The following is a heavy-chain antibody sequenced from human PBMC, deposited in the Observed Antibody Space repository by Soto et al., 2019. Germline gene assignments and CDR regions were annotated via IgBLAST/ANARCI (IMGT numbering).Heavy chain of an antibody. V-gene: IGHV1-18*01. CDR3: ERGLGPREINWFDP. D-gene: IGHD1-26*01. Sequence: GASVKVSCKASGYTFTSYGISWVRQAPGQGLEWMGWISAYNGNTNYAQKLQGRVTMTTDTSTSTAYMELRSLRSDDTAVYYCERGLGPREINWFDPWGQGTLVTVSS. CDR2: ISAYNGNT. J-gene: IGHJ5*02. CDR1: GYTFTSYG.